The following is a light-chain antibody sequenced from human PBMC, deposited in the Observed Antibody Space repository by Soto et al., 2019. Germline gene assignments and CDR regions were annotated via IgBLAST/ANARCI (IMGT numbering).Light chain of an antibody. CDR1: SSDVGGYNF. CDR2: DVS. J-gene: IGLJ1*01. Sequence: QSALTQPASVSGSPGQSITISCTGTSSDVGGYNFVSWYQHHPGKAPKLIIYDVSNRPSGVSNRFSGSKSGNTASLTISGLQADDEADYYCSSYTPSSTPFVFGTLTKLTVL. CDR3: SSYTPSSTPFV. V-gene: IGLV2-14*03.